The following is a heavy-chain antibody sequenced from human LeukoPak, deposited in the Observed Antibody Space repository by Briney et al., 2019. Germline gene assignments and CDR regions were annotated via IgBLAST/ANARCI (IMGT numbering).Heavy chain of an antibody. CDR2: ISWNSGSI. CDR3: AKGPYDYELLYFDY. D-gene: IGHD4-17*01. V-gene: IGHV3-9*01. Sequence: GRSLRLSCAASGFTFDDYAMHWVRQAPGKGLEWVSGISWNSGSIGYADSVKGRFTISRDNAKNSLYLQMNSLRAEDTALYYCAKGPYDYELLYFDYWGQGTLVTVSS. CDR1: GFTFDDYA. J-gene: IGHJ4*02.